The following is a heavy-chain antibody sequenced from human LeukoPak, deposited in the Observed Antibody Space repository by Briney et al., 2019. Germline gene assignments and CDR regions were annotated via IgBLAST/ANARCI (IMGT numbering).Heavy chain of an antibody. CDR3: AKEGKAGYSSGWYTYYYYGMDV. D-gene: IGHD6-19*01. V-gene: IGHV3-9*01. J-gene: IGHJ6*02. Sequence: PGGSLRLSCAVSGFTFNSYAMSWVRQSPGKGLEWVSGISWNSGSIGYADSVKGRFTISRDNAKNSLYLQMNSLRAEDTALYYCAKEGKAGYSSGWYTYYYYGMDVWGQGTTVTVSS. CDR2: ISWNSGSI. CDR1: GFTFNSYA.